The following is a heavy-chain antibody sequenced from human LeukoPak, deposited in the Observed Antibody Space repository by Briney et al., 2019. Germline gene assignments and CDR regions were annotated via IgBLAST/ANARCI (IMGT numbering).Heavy chain of an antibody. V-gene: IGHV1-2*02. CDR2: INPNSGGT. D-gene: IGHD4-17*01. CDR3: AREETHETSVTYNWLDP. J-gene: IGHJ5*02. CDR1: GYTFTGYY. Sequence: ASVKVSCKASGYTFTGYYMHWVRQAPGQGLEWMGWINPNSGGTNYVQKFQGRVTMTRDTSISTAYLELTRLTSDDTAVYYCAREETHETSVTYNWLDPWGQGTLVTVSS.